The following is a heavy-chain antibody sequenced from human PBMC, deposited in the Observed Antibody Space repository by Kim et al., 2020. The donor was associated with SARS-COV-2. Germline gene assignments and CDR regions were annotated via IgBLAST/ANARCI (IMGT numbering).Heavy chain of an antibody. Sequence: SETLSLTCNVSGDSFTNYYWSWIRQPPGKGLEWIGYIYNSGNANYNPSFKSRVTMSVDTSKNQISLKFDSVTAADTAIYYCASTTPYGGPRHWGQGTLVTISS. V-gene: IGHV4-59*13. CDR3: ASTTPYGGPRH. D-gene: IGHD5-12*01. CDR2: IYNSGNA. CDR1: GDSFTNYY. J-gene: IGHJ4*02.